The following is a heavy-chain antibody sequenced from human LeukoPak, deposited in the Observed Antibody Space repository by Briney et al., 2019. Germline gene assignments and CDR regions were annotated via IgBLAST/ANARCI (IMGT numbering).Heavy chain of an antibody. Sequence: SGGSLRLSCAASGFTFSSYSMNWVRQAPGKGLEWVSSISSSSSYIYYADSVKGRFTISRDNAKNSLYLQMNSLRAEDTAVYYCARDKSFVVAAAGTSGYYFDYWGQGTLVTVSS. J-gene: IGHJ4*02. CDR2: ISSSSSYI. CDR3: ARDKSFVVAAAGTSGYYFDY. D-gene: IGHD6-13*01. CDR1: GFTFSSYS. V-gene: IGHV3-21*01.